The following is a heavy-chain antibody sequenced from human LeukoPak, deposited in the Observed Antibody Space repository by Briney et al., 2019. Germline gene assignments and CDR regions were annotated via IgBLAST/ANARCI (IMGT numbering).Heavy chain of an antibody. D-gene: IGHD6-13*01. CDR3: AKKGAIAAASYYFDY. Sequence: GGSLRLSCAASGFSFSRYWMHWVRQAPGKGLEWVSTISGSGTSTYYGDSVKGRFTISRDNSKNTLYMQMNSLRAEDTALYYCAKKGAIAAASYYFDYWGQGTLVTVSS. CDR2: ISGSGTST. J-gene: IGHJ4*02. CDR1: GFSFSRYW. V-gene: IGHV3-23*01.